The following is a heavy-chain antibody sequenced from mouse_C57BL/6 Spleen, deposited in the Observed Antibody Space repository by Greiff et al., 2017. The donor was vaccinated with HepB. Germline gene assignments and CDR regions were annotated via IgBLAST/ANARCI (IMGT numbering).Heavy chain of an antibody. V-gene: IGHV14-1*01. CDR3: TTEELGPRYFDY. CDR2: IDPEDGDT. Sequence: VQLQQSGAELVRPGASVKLSCTASGFNIKDYYVHWVKQRPEQGLEWIGRIDPEDGDTEYAPKFQGKATMTADTSSNTAYLQLSSLTSEDTAVYYCTTEELGPRYFDYWGQGTTLTVSS. J-gene: IGHJ2*01. CDR1: GFNIKDYY. D-gene: IGHD4-1*01.